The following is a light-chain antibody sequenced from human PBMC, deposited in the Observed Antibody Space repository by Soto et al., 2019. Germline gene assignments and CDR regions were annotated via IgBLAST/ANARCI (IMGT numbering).Light chain of an antibody. Sequence: AIRMTQSPSSLSASTGDRVTITCRASQGINSYLAWYQQKPGKAPNLLIYAASTLQSGVPSRFSGSGSGTDYSLTISSLQSEDFAVYYCQQYNNWPRTFGQGTKVEIK. CDR1: QGINSY. CDR3: QQYNNWPRT. J-gene: IGKJ1*01. CDR2: AAS. V-gene: IGKV1-8*01.